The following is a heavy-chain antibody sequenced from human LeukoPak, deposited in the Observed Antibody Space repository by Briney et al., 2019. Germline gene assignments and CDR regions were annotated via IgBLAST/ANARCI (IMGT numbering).Heavy chain of an antibody. Sequence: GGSLRLSCAASGFTFSSYAMHWVRQAPGKGLEWVAVISYDGSNKYYADFVKGRFTISRDNTKNTLYLQMNSLRAEDTAVYYCARARDIAAAGGYWGQGTLVTVSS. CDR1: GFTFSSYA. CDR3: ARARDIAAAGGY. D-gene: IGHD6-13*01. V-gene: IGHV3-30*01. CDR2: ISYDGSNK. J-gene: IGHJ4*02.